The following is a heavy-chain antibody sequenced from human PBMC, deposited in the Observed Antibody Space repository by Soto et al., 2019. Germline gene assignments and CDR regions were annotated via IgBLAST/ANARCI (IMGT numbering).Heavy chain of an antibody. Sequence: SETLSLTCTVSGGSISSGDYYWSWIRQPPGKGLEWIGYIYYSGSTYYNPSLKSRVTISVDTSKNQFSLRLTSVIAADTAVYYCATGDYYNARRYYNGWFDPWGQGILVTVSS. V-gene: IGHV4-30-4*01. CDR1: GGSISSGDYY. CDR2: IYYSGST. CDR3: ATGDYYNARRYYNGWFDP. D-gene: IGHD3-10*01. J-gene: IGHJ5*02.